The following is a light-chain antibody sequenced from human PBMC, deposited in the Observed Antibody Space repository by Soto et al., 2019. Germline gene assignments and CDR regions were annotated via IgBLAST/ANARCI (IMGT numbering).Light chain of an antibody. CDR1: QSISSW. V-gene: IGKV1-5*01. J-gene: IGKJ4*01. CDR2: DAS. CDR3: QQYNSYSLT. Sequence: PSTLSASVGDRVTITCRASQSISSWLAWYQQKPGKAPKLLIYDASSLESGVPSRFSGSGSGTEFTLTISSLQPDDFATYYCQQYNSYSLTFGGGTKVDIK.